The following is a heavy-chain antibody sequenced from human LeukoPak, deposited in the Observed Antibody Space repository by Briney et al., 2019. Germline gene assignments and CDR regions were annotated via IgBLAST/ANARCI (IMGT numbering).Heavy chain of an antibody. D-gene: IGHD2-15*01. Sequence: SQTLSLTCAVSGGSISSGGYSWSWIRQPPGKGLEWIGYIYHSGSTYYNPSLKSRVTISVDRSKNQFSLKLSSVTAADTAVYYCARARVVVAAPPGDVFDIWGQGTMVTVSS. CDR3: ARARVVVAAPPGDVFDI. CDR2: IYHSGST. V-gene: IGHV4-30-2*01. J-gene: IGHJ3*02. CDR1: GGSISSGGYS.